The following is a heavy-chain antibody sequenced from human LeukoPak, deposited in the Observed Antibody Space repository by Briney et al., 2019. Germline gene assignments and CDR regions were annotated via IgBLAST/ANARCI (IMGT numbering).Heavy chain of an antibody. D-gene: IGHD2-21*02. CDR1: GFIFSSNN. J-gene: IGHJ4*02. Sequence: GGSLRLSCEASGFIFSSNNIHWVRQAPGKGLEWVAAISSDGNNEHYADSVKGRFTISRDNSKNTVYLQMNSLRVEDTAIYYCAGPGGDRAFDYWGQGTLVTVSS. V-gene: IGHV3-30-3*01. CDR3: AGPGGDRAFDY. CDR2: ISSDGNNE.